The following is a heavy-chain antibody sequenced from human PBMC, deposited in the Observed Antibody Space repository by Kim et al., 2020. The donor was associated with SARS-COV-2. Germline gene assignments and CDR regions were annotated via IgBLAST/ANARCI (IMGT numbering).Heavy chain of an antibody. Sequence: GGSLRLSCAASGFTFSSYSMNWVRQAPGKGLEWVSSISSSSSYIYYADSVKGRFTISRDNAKNSLYLQMNSLRAEDTAVYYCARDPSSGWYLGWFDPWGQGTLLTVSS. V-gene: IGHV3-21*01. CDR2: ISSSSSYI. CDR3: ARDPSSGWYLGWFDP. J-gene: IGHJ5*02. CDR1: GFTFSSYS. D-gene: IGHD6-19*01.